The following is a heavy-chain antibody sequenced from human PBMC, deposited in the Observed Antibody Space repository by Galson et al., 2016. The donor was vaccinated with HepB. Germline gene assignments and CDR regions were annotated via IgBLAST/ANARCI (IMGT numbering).Heavy chain of an antibody. Sequence: SVKVSCKASGGTLNSYAISWVRQAPGQGLEWMGGINPISGTANYAQKFQGRVTITADESTSTAYMALSSLRSEDTAVYYCARGALGYCSGGSCYDQFDYWGQGTLVTVSS. D-gene: IGHD2-15*01. CDR3: ARGALGYCSGGSCYDQFDY. J-gene: IGHJ4*02. CDR2: INPISGTA. CDR1: GGTLNSYA. V-gene: IGHV1-69*13.